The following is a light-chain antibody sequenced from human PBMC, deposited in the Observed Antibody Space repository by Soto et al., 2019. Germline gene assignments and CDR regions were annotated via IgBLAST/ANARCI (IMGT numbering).Light chain of an antibody. CDR2: EDS. Sequence: QSVLTQPASVSGSPGQSITVSCTGSRIDVGNYNLVSWYQQSPGKAPKLLIYEDSKRPSGVSNRSSDSKSANTASLTIAGLQTEDEAYYFCCPYTGATTAYVFGTGTKVTVL. V-gene: IGLV2-23*01. J-gene: IGLJ1*01. CDR3: CPYTGATTAYV. CDR1: RIDVGNYNL.